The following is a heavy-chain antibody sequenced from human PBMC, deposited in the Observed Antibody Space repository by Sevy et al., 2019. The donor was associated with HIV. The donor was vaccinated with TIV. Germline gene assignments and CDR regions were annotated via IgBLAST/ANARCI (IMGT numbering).Heavy chain of an antibody. Sequence: ASVKVFCKVSGYTLSELSIHWVRQAPGKGLEWMGRFDPEDGETIYAQKFQGRVTLTEDTSTDTAYMELRSLKTEDTAVYYCATTREYYEDSSGYLDFWGQGTLVTVSS. V-gene: IGHV1-24*01. D-gene: IGHD3-22*01. CDR2: FDPEDGET. CDR3: ATTREYYEDSSGYLDF. J-gene: IGHJ4*02. CDR1: GYTLSELS.